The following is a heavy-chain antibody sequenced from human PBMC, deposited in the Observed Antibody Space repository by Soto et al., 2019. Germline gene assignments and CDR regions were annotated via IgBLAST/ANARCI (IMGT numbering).Heavy chain of an antibody. J-gene: IGHJ6*02. CDR1: GFTFSSYW. CDR2: IKQDGSEK. V-gene: IGHV3-7*01. D-gene: IGHD6-13*01. CDR3: ATGIAAAGTNYYYYYGMDV. Sequence: GGSLRLSCAASGFTFSSYWMSWVRQAPGKGLEWVANIKQDGSEKYYVDSVKGRFTISRDNAKNSLYLQMNSLRAEDTAVYYCATGIAAAGTNYYYYYGMDVWGQGTTVTAP.